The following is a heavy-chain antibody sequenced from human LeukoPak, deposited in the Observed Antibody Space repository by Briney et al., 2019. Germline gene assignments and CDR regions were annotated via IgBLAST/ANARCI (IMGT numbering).Heavy chain of an antibody. CDR2: IYYSGST. D-gene: IGHD3-9*01. Sequence: PSETLSLTCTVSGGSISSGGYYWSWIRQPPGKGLEWIGYIYYSGSTNYNPSLKSRVTISVDTSKNQFSLKLSSVTAADTAVYYCARSVEDDILTGPGYWGQGTLVTVSS. J-gene: IGHJ4*02. V-gene: IGHV4-61*08. CDR1: GGSISSGGYY. CDR3: ARSVEDDILTGPGY.